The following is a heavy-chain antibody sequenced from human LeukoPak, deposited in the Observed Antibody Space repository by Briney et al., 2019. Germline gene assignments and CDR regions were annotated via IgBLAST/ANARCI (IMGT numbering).Heavy chain of an antibody. CDR3: ARDFPQGDSNPYYYGMDV. CDR1: GYTFTSYG. D-gene: IGHD4-11*01. Sequence: ASVKVSCKASGYTFTSYGISWVRQAPGQGLEWMGWISAYNGNTNYAQKLQGRVTMTTDTSTSTAYMELRSLRSDDTAVYYCARDFPQGDSNPYYYGMDVWGQGTRSPSP. J-gene: IGHJ6*02. V-gene: IGHV1-18*01. CDR2: ISAYNGNT.